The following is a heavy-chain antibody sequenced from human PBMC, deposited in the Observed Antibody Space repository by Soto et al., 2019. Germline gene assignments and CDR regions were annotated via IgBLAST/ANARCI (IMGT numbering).Heavy chain of an antibody. D-gene: IGHD2-15*01. V-gene: IGHV4-31*03. CDR2: IYYSGST. CDR3: ASGRWYDNFFDY. J-gene: IGHJ4*02. CDR1: GGSISSGGYY. Sequence: QVQLQETGPGLVKPSQTLSLTCTVSGGSISSGGYYWSWIRQHPGKGLEWIGYIYYSGSTYYNPSRKSRVTISVDTSKNQFSLKLISVTAADTAVYYCASGRWYDNFFDYWGQGTLVTVSS.